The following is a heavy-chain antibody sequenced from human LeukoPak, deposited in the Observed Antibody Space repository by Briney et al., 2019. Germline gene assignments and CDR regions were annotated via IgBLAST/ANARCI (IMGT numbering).Heavy chain of an antibody. J-gene: IGHJ6*02. CDR3: ATEDYGDYDYYGMDV. CDR2: ISAYNGNT. CDR1: GYTFTSYG. D-gene: IGHD4-17*01. V-gene: IGHV1-18*01. Sequence: ASVKVSCKASGYTFTSYGISWVRQAPGQGLEWMGWISAYNGNTNYAQKFQGRVTMTRDTSTSTVYMELSSLRSEDTAVYYCATEDYGDYDYYGMDVWGQGTTVTVSS.